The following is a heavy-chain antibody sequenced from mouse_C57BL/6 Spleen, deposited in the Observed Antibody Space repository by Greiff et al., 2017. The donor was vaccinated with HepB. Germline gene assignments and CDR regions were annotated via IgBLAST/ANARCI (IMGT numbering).Heavy chain of an antibody. CDR2: IWSDGST. J-gene: IGHJ2*01. V-gene: IGHV2-6-1*01. CDR1: GFSLTSYG. D-gene: IGHD2-2*01. Sequence: VKLVESGPGLVAPSQSLSITCTVSGFSLTSYGVHWVRQPPGKGLEWLVVIWSDGSTTYNSALKSRLSISKDNSKSQVFLKMNSLQTDDTAMYYCARHGDGYDGGYYFDYWGQGTTLTVSS. CDR3: ARHGDGYDGGYYFDY.